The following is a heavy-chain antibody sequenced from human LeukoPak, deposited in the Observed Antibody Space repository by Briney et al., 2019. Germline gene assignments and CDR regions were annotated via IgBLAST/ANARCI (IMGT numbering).Heavy chain of an antibody. CDR1: GYTFTSYG. J-gene: IGHJ4*02. V-gene: IGHV1-18*01. CDR2: ISAYNGNT. Sequence: EASVKVSCKASGYTFTSYGISWVRQAPGQGLEWMGWISAYNGNTNYAQKLQGRVTMTTDTSTSTAYMELRSLRSDDTAVYYCASYGYSSSWYRAASYYFDYWGQGTLVTVSS. CDR3: ASYGYSSSWYRAASYYFDY. D-gene: IGHD6-13*01.